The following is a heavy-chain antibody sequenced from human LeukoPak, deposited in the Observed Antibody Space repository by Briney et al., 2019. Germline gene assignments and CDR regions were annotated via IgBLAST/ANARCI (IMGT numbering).Heavy chain of an antibody. D-gene: IGHD6-19*01. Sequence: GESLRISWKGSGYSFTSYWIGWVRQMPGKGLEWMGIIYPGDSDTRYSPSSQGQVTISADKSISTAYLQWSSLKASDTAMYYCARTGAVAVNNWFDPWGQGTLVTVSS. CDR3: ARTGAVAVNNWFDP. J-gene: IGHJ5*02. CDR2: IYPGDSDT. CDR1: GYSFTSYW. V-gene: IGHV5-51*01.